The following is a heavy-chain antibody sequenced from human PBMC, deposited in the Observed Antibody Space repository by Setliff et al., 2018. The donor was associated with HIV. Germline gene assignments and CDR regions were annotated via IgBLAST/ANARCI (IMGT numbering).Heavy chain of an antibody. CDR2: ISYDGSNK. Sequence: GGSLRLSCAASGFTFSSYAMHWVRQAPGKGLEWVAVISYDGSNKYYADSVKGRFTISRDNAKNSLYLQMNSLRAEDTAVYYCTRGAGGNSLSAFDIWGPGTMVTVSS. CDR1: GFTFSSYA. CDR3: TRGAGGNSLSAFDI. V-gene: IGHV3-30*04. J-gene: IGHJ3*02. D-gene: IGHD2-21*01.